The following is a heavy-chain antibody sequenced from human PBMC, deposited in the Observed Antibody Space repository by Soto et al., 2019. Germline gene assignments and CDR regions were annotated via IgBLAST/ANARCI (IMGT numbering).Heavy chain of an antibody. CDR2: ISWNSGSI. V-gene: IGHV3-9*01. CDR3: ARDRYSSSLFDF. CDR1: GFTFDDYA. J-gene: IGHJ3*01. D-gene: IGHD6-13*01. Sequence: GGSLRLSCAASGFTFDDYAMHWVRQAPGKGLEWVSGISWNSGSIGYADSVKGRFTISRDNAKNSLYLQMNSLRAEDTAVYYCARDRYSSSLFDFWGQGTMVTVSS.